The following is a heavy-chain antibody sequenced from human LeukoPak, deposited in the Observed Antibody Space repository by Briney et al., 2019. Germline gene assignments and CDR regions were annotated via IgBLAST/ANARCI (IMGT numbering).Heavy chain of an antibody. Sequence: GGSLRLSCAASGFTFSDYYMSWIRQAPGKGLEWLSYISGSGLTIYYADSVKGRFTISRDNAKNSLYLQMTSLRAEDTAVYYCARCGVDTAMTQAKYWGQGTLLTVSS. J-gene: IGHJ4*02. V-gene: IGHV3-11*01. D-gene: IGHD5-18*01. CDR3: ARCGVDTAMTQAKY. CDR1: GFTFSDYY. CDR2: ISGSGLTI.